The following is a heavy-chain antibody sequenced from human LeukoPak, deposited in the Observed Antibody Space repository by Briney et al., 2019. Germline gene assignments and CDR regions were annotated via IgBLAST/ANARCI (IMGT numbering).Heavy chain of an antibody. V-gene: IGHV3-30*02. Sequence: GGSLRLSCAASGFTFSSYGMHWVRQAPGKGLEWVAFIRYDGSNKYYADYVKGRFTISRDNSKNTLNLQMNSLRPEDTAVYYCARHDYESGGTTPSVFDPWGQGTLVTVSS. D-gene: IGHD4-17*01. J-gene: IGHJ5*02. CDR3: ARHDYESGGTTPSVFDP. CDR2: IRYDGSNK. CDR1: GFTFSSYG.